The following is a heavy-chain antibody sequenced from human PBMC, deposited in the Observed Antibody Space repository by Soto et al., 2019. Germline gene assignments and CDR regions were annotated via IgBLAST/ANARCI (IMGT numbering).Heavy chain of an antibody. CDR1: GFTFTRYS. J-gene: IGHJ4*02. CDR3: ARESEDLTSNFDY. CDR2: ISSTTNYI. Sequence: GSLRLACAASGFTFTRYSIIFFRHSPGKWLEWVSSISSTTNYIYYGDSMKGRFTISRDNAKNSLYLEMNSLRAEDTAVYYCARESEDLTSNFDYWGQGTLVTVS. V-gene: IGHV3-21*06.